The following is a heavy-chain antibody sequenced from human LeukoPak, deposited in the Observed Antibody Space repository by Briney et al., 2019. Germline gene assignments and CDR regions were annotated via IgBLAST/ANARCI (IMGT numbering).Heavy chain of an antibody. D-gene: IGHD3-22*01. CDR1: GYRFTSYG. V-gene: IGHV1-18*01. J-gene: IGHJ5*02. CDR3: ARAPHIITMIVVEGFDP. CDR2: GSAYNGNT. Sequence: ASVKVSCKASGYRFTSYGISWGREAPGQGLEWGGEGSAYNGNTNYAQKLQGRVTMTTDTSTSTAYMELRSLRSDDTAVYYCARAPHIITMIVVEGFDPWGQGTLVTVSS.